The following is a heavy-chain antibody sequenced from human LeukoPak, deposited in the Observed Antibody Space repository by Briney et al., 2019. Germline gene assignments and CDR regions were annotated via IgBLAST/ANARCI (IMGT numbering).Heavy chain of an antibody. CDR1: GGSISSSSYY. V-gene: IGHV4-39*01. Sequence: SETLSVTCTVSGGSISSSSYYWGWIRQPPGKGLEWIGSIYYSGSTYYNPSLKSRVTISVDTSKNQFSLKLSSVTAADTAVYYCARPIPNDSMVRGVLVDPWGQGTLVTVSS. CDR3: ARPIPNDSMVRGVLVDP. CDR2: IYYSGST. J-gene: IGHJ5*02. D-gene: IGHD3-10*01.